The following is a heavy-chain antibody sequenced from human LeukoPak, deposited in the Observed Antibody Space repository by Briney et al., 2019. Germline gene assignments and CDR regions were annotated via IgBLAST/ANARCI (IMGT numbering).Heavy chain of an antibody. V-gene: IGHV1-18*01. Sequence: ASVKVSCKASGYTFSSHGVAWVRQAPGQGLEWMGWISAYNDHTTYAQKFQDRVTMTTDTSTSTVYMELRSLRSDDTAVYYCARDSSGFYQDYFDPWGQGTPVTVSS. CDR3: ARDSSGFYQDYFDP. CDR1: GYTFSSHG. CDR2: ISAYNDHT. D-gene: IGHD6-19*01. J-gene: IGHJ5*02.